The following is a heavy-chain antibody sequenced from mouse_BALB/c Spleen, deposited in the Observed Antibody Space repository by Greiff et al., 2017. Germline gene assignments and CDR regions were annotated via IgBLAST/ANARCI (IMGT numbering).Heavy chain of an antibody. CDR1: GYAFSSYW. CDR2: IYPGDGDT. D-gene: IGHD2-14*01. V-gene: IGHV1-80*01. CDR3: AIWRYRYDEDYFDY. J-gene: IGHJ2*01. Sequence: VQLQQSGAELVRPGSSVKISCKASGYAFSSYWMNWVKQRPGQGLEWIGQIYPGDGDTNYNGKFKGKATLTADKSSSTAYMQLSSLTSEDSAVYFFAIWRYRYDEDYFDYWGQGTTLTVSS.